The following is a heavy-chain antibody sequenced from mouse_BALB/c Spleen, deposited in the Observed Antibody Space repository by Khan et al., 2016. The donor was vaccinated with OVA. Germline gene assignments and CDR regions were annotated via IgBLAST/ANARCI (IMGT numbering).Heavy chain of an antibody. CDR1: GFTFSSYA. Sequence: EVELVESGGGLVKPGGSLKLSCAASGFTFSSYAMSWVRQTPETRLEWVASISSGGFTYYPVSVKGRFTISRDNVRNILYLQMSSLRSEDTAMYYCADGLFLYYFDYWGQGTTLTVSS. D-gene: IGHD6-1*01. V-gene: IGHV5-6-5*01. J-gene: IGHJ2*01. CDR3: ADGLFLYYFDY. CDR2: ISSGGFT.